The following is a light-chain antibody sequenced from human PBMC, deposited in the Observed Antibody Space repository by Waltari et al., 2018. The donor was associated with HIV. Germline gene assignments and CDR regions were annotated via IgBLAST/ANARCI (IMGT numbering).Light chain of an antibody. CDR2: WAS. Sequence: DIVMTQSPDSLAVSLGDRATFSCKSSQSLLYSSDNKNYLAWYQQKPGQPPMLLIYWASVRESGVPDRFSASGSGTDFTLTISSLQAEDVAVYYCQQYYTTPRTFGQGTKVEIK. CDR3: QQYYTTPRT. J-gene: IGKJ1*01. V-gene: IGKV4-1*01. CDR1: QSLLYSSDNKNY.